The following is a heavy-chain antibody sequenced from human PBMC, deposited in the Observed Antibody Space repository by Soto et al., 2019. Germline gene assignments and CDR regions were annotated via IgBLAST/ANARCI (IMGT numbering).Heavy chain of an antibody. CDR1: GFTFSSYW. D-gene: IGHD2-15*01. CDR3: ARASRYYGMDV. J-gene: IGHJ6*02. CDR2: IKQGGSEK. Sequence: GGSLRLSCAASGFTFSSYWMSWVRQAPGKGLEWVANIKQGGSEKYYVDSVKGRFTISRDNAKNSLSLQVNSLRAEDTAVYYCARASRYYGMDVWGQGTTVTVSS. V-gene: IGHV3-7*01.